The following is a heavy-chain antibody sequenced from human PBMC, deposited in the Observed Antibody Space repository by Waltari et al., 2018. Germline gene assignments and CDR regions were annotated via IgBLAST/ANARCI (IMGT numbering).Heavy chain of an antibody. Sequence: IRQPPGKGLEWIGSIYYSGSTYYNPSLKSRVTISVDTSKNQFSLKLSSVTAADTAVYYCARSRGAGTDAFDIWGQGTMVTVSS. J-gene: IGHJ3*02. V-gene: IGHV4-39*07. CDR3: ARSRGAGTDAFDI. CDR2: IYYSGST. D-gene: IGHD3-10*01.